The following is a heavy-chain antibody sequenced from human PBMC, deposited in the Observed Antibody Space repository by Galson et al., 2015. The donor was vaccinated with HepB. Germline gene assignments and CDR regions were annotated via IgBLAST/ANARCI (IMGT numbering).Heavy chain of an antibody. CDR2: ISYDGSNK. D-gene: IGHD2-2*01. CDR1: GFTFSSYG. CDR3: AKDRGGDIVVVPAACDY. V-gene: IGHV3-30*18. J-gene: IGHJ4*02. Sequence: SLRLSCAVSGFTFSSYGMHWVRQAPGKGLEWVAVISYDGSNKYYADSVKGQFTISRDNSKNTLYLQMNSLRAEDTAVYYCAKDRGGDIVVVPAACDYWGQGTLVTVSS.